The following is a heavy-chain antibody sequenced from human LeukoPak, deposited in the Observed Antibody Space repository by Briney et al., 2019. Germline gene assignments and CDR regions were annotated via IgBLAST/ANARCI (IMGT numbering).Heavy chain of an antibody. CDR1: GFTFSSYA. CDR2: ISGSGGST. D-gene: IGHD3-22*01. J-gene: IGHJ4*02. Sequence: GGSLRLSCAASGFTFSSYAMSWVRQAPGKGLEWVSAISGSGGSTYYADSAKGRLTISRDNSKNTLYLQMNSLRAEDTAVYYCAKTALGYYYDSSGTSLDYWGQGTLVTVSS. V-gene: IGHV3-23*01. CDR3: AKTALGYYYDSSGTSLDY.